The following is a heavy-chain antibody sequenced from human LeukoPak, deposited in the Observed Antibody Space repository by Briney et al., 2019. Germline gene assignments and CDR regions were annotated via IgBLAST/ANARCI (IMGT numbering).Heavy chain of an antibody. J-gene: IGHJ4*02. Sequence: SETLSLTCAVYGGSFSGYYWSWIRQPPGKGLEWIGEINHSGSTNYNPSLKSRVTISVDTSKNQFSLKLSSVTAADTAGYYCARGRHTYCGGDCWRYYFDYWGQGTLVTVSS. D-gene: IGHD2-21*02. CDR2: INHSGST. V-gene: IGHV4-34*01. CDR1: GGSFSGYY. CDR3: ARGRHTYCGGDCWRYYFDY.